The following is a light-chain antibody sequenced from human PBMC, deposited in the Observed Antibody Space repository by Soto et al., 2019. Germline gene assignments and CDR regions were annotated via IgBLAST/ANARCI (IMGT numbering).Light chain of an antibody. V-gene: IGLV2-11*01. Sequence: QSALTQPRSVSGSPGQSGTLSCTGTSSDVGGYNYVSWYQQHPGKAPKLMIYDVSKRPSGVPDRFSGSKSGNTASLTISGLQSEDESDYYCCSYSGSYTLGVFGGGTKLTV. CDR2: DVS. CDR3: CSYSGSYTLGV. J-gene: IGLJ3*02. CDR1: SSDVGGYNY.